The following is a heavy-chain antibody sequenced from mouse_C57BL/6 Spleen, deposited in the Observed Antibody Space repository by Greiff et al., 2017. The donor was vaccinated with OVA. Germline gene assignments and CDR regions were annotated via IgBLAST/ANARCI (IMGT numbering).Heavy chain of an antibody. J-gene: IGHJ3*01. V-gene: IGHV1-82*01. CDR2: IYPGDGDT. D-gene: IGHD2-4*01. CDR1: GYAFSSSW. Sequence: QVQLQQSGPELLKPGASVKIYCKASGYAFSSSWMNWVKQRPGKGLEWIGRIYPGDGDTNYNGKFKGKAKLTADKSSSTAYMQLSSLTSEDSAVYFCARGEGFDYDAWFAYWGQGTLVTVSA. CDR3: ARGEGFDYDAWFAY.